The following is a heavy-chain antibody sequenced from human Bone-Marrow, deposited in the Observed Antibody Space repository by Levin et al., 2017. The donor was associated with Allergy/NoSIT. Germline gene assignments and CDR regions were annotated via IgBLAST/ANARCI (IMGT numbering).Heavy chain of an antibody. D-gene: IGHD5-18*01. Sequence: GESLKISCAASGFTFSSYGMHWVRPAPGKGLEWVAVISYDGSNKYYADPVKGRFTISRDNSKNTLYLQMNSLRGEDKAVYYSARRGGVDTAMGTEGHDAFDNWGQGTMVTVSS. CDR3: ARRGGVDTAMGTEGHDAFDN. J-gene: IGHJ3*02. CDR2: ISYDGSNK. V-gene: IGHV3-30*03. CDR1: GFTFSSYG.